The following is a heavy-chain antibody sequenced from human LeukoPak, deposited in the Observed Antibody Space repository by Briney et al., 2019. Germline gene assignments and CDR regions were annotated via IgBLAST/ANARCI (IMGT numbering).Heavy chain of an antibody. V-gene: IGHV4-4*07. CDR2: IYTSGST. Sequence: PSETLSLTCTVSGGSISSYYWSGIRQPAGKGLEWIGRIYTSGSTNYNPSLKSRVTMSVDTSKNQFSLKLSSVTAADTAVYYCARESGFWSGYSFDYWGQGTLVTVPS. CDR1: GGSISSYY. D-gene: IGHD3-3*01. J-gene: IGHJ4*02. CDR3: ARESGFWSGYSFDY.